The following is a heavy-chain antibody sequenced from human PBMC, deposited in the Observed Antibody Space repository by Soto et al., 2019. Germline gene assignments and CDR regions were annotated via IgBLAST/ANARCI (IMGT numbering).Heavy chain of an antibody. CDR3: ARDVNSGTFDY. J-gene: IGHJ4*02. CDR2: ISAHNGNT. D-gene: IGHD3-10*01. V-gene: IGHV1-18*01. Sequence: QVQLVQSGAEAKKPGASVKVSCKASGYTFTSYAISWVRQAPGQGLEWMGWISAHNGNTKYAQKLQGRVTMTTDTSTSTAYMDLRSLRSDDTAVYYCARDVNSGTFDYWGQGTLVTVSS. CDR1: GYTFTSYA.